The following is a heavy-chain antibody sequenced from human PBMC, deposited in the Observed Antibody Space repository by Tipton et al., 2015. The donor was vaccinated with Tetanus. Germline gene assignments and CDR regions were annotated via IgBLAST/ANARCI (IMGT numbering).Heavy chain of an antibody. CDR1: GGSISTSGFY. D-gene: IGHD2-21*02. Sequence: TLSLTCTVSGGSISTSGFYWDWIRQSPTKGLEWIGNIYYSGSTLQNPSLKSRVTISLDTSKNQFSLKLRSVTAADTAVYYCARTADNWFDPWGQGTLVTVSP. CDR3: ARTADNWFDP. CDR2: IYYSGST. V-gene: IGHV4-39*01. J-gene: IGHJ5*02.